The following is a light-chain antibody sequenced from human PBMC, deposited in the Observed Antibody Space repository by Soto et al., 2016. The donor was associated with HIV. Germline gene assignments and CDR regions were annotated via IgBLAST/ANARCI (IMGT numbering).Light chain of an antibody. CDR3: QVWHSGGDNYV. CDR2: DDS. V-gene: IGLV3-21*03. CDR1: NIGTKS. Sequence: SYVLTQPPSVSVAPGKTARITCGGNNIGTKSVHWYQQKSGQAPVLVLYDDSDRPSGIPERLSGSNSGSAATLTINRVEAGDEADYYCQVWHSGGDNYVFGPGTKVTVL. J-gene: IGLJ1*01.